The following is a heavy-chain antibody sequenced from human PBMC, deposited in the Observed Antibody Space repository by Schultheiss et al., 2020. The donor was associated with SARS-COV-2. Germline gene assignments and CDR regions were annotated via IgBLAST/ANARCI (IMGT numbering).Heavy chain of an antibody. V-gene: IGHV4-38-2*01. Sequence: SETLSLTCAVSGYCISSGYYWGWIRQPPGKGLEWIGYIYYSGSTNYNPSLKSRVTISVDTSKNQFSLKLSSVTAADTAVYYCARGYYYDSSGLFDYWGQGTLVTVSS. D-gene: IGHD3-22*01. J-gene: IGHJ4*02. CDR1: GYCISSGYY. CDR3: ARGYYYDSSGLFDY. CDR2: IYYSGST.